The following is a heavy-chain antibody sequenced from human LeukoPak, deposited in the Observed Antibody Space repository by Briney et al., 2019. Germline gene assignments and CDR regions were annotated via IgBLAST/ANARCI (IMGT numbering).Heavy chain of an antibody. CDR1: GGSFSGYY. CDR2: INHSGST. V-gene: IGHV4-34*01. J-gene: IGHJ2*01. Sequence: SETLSLTCAVYGGSFSGYYWSWIRQPPGKGLEWIGEINHSGSTNYNPSLKSRVTISVDTSKNQFSLKLSSVTAADTAVYYCARGSDEVTGPHSWYFDVWGRGTLVTVSS. D-gene: IGHD3-9*01. CDR3: ARGSDEVTGPHSWYFDV.